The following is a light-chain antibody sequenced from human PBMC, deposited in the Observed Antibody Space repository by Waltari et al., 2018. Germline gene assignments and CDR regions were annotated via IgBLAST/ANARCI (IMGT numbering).Light chain of an antibody. Sequence: DIQMTQSPSSLSASVGDRVTITCRTSQNIDRYLNWYQHKPGKAPKLLIFGASNLQSGVPSRFSGSGSGKDFTLTISTLQPDDFATYYCQQSFSPAGVFGGGTKVEI. J-gene: IGKJ4*01. V-gene: IGKV1-39*01. CDR1: QNIDRY. CDR2: GAS. CDR3: QQSFSPAGV.